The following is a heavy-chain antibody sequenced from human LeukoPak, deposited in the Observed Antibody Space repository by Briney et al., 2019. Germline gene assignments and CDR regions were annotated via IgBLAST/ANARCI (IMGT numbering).Heavy chain of an antibody. J-gene: IGHJ6*03. CDR2: INHSGSN. Sequence: SETLSLTCAVYGGSFSGYYWSWIRQPPGKGLGWVGEINHSGSNNYNPSLKSRVTISVDTSKNQFSLRLSSVTAADTAVYYCARVPKYYDFWSGSNYMDVWGKGTTVTVSS. D-gene: IGHD3-3*01. CDR1: GGSFSGYY. CDR3: ARVPKYYDFWSGSNYMDV. V-gene: IGHV4-34*01.